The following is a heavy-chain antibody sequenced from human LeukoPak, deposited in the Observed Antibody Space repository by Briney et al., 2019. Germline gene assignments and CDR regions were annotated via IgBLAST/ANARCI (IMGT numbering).Heavy chain of an antibody. CDR2: INPNSGST. V-gene: IGHV1-2*02. CDR3: ARDPSQGSFDY. J-gene: IGHJ4*02. CDR1: GYTFTGYY. Sequence: ASVKVSCKASGYTFTGYYMHWVRQAPGQGLEWMGWINPNSGSTNYAQKFQGRVTMTRDTSISTAYMELSRLRSDDTAVYYCARDPSQGSFDYWGQGTLVTVSS.